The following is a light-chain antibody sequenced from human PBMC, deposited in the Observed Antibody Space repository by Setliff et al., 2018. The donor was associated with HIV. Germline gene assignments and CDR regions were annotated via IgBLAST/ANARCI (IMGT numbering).Light chain of an antibody. V-gene: IGKV3D-20*01. J-gene: IGKJ5*01. Sequence: SPGTLSLSPGERATLSCRASQYVNSRYLAWYQQKPGLAPRVLIYDASIRATDIPDRFSGSGSGTDFTLTISRLEPEDFAVYYCQQYGGSPYTFGQGTRMEIK. CDR1: QYVNSRY. CDR2: DAS. CDR3: QQYGGSPYT.